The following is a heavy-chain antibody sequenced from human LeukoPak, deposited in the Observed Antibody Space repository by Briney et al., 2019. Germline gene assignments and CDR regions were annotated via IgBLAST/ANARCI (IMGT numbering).Heavy chain of an antibody. CDR3: ATYSSENNSFDP. Sequence: PSQTLSLTCTVSGGSISSGDYYWSWIRQPPGTGLEWIGYIYYSGSIYYNPSLKSRVTISVDTSKNQFSLKLSSVTAADTAVYYCATYSSENNSFDPWGQGTLVTVSS. CDR2: IYYSGSI. V-gene: IGHV4-30-4*01. D-gene: IGHD6-19*01. CDR1: GGSISSGDYY. J-gene: IGHJ5*02.